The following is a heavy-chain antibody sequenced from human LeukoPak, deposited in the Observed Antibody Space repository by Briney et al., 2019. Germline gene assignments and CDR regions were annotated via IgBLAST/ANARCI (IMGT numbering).Heavy chain of an antibody. D-gene: IGHD3-22*01. CDR2: IDAEGSGT. J-gene: IGHJ1*01. CDR1: GFTVSSNY. V-gene: IGHV3-74*01. CDR3: ARAPSEIGGYFPEYFRH. Sequence: GGSLRLSCAASGFTVSSNYMSWVRQAPGKGLVWVSRIDAEGSGTTYVDSVKGRFTISRDNAKNTVSLQMNSLRAEDTGVYFCARAPSEIGGYFPEYFRHWGQGTLVTVSS.